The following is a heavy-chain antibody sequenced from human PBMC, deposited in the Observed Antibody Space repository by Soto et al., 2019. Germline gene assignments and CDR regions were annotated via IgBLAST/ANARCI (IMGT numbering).Heavy chain of an antibody. CDR3: AREVDTAIVKRYCSSGMDV. V-gene: IGHV3-21*01. J-gene: IGHJ6*04. D-gene: IGHD5-18*01. CDR2: ISSSSSYI. Sequence: PGKGLEWVSSISSSSSYIYYADSVKGRFTISRDNAKNSLYLQMNSLRAEDTAVYYCAREVDTAIVKRYCSSGMDVWGKRTTVTVSS.